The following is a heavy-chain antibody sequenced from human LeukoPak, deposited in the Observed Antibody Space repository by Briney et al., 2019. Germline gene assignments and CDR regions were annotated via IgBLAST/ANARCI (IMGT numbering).Heavy chain of an antibody. CDR3: AGVRDIRVAGPGGYFDY. Sequence: GGSLRLSCAASGFTFSDYHMSWIRQASGKGLEWVSYISPGGGSIYLADSVKGRLTISRDNAKNSLFLQMNSLTADDTAVYYCAGVRDIRVAGPGGYFDYWGQGTLVTVSS. CDR1: GFTFSDYH. J-gene: IGHJ4*02. V-gene: IGHV3-11*01. CDR2: ISPGGGSI. D-gene: IGHD6-19*01.